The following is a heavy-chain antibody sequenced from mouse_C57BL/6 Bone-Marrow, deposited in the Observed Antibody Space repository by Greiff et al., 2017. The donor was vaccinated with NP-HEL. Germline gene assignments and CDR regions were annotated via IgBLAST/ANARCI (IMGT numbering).Heavy chain of an antibody. CDR1: GYTFTSYD. CDR2: IYPRDGST. Sequence: VQRVESGPELVKPGASVKLSCKASGYTFTSYDINWVKQRPGQGLEWIGWIYPRDGSTKYNEKFKGKATLTVDTSSSTAYMELHSLTSEDSAVYCCARDYYGSSYYFDYWGQGTTLTVSS. V-gene: IGHV1-85*01. D-gene: IGHD1-1*01. CDR3: ARDYYGSSYYFDY. J-gene: IGHJ2*01.